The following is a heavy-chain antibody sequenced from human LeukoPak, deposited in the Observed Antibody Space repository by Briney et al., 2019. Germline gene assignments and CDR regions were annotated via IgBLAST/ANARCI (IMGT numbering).Heavy chain of an antibody. Sequence: PSETLSLTCTRFGGSISSYYWSWLRQPAGKGLEGIGRMYTTGSTNYNPSLKSRVTMSVDTSKNQLSLKLSSVTAADTAVYYFARDTGYYFGSGNYLYYFDYWGQGTLVTVSS. V-gene: IGHV4-4*07. D-gene: IGHD3-10*01. J-gene: IGHJ4*02. CDR1: GGSISSYY. CDR2: MYTTGST. CDR3: ARDTGYYFGSGNYLYYFDY.